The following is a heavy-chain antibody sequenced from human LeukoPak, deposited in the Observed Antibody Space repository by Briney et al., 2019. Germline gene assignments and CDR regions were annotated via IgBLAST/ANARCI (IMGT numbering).Heavy chain of an antibody. V-gene: IGHV3-30*03. Sequence: GGSLRLSCAASGFNFRSFGFHWVRQAPGKGLEWLAIVSFETSDIYYTDSVKGRFTISGDESKNTLYLQMNSLRSDDTALYYCARDPLRRGTSYLDNWGQGTLVTVAS. CDR2: VSFETSDI. CDR1: GFNFRSFG. CDR3: ARDPLRRGTSYLDN. D-gene: IGHD1-26*01. J-gene: IGHJ4*02.